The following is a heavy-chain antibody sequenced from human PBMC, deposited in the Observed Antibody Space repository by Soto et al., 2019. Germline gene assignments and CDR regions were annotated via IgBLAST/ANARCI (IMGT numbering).Heavy chain of an antibody. CDR3: ARGRDAASQFYSPHGMDV. D-gene: IGHD2-15*01. J-gene: IGHJ6*02. CDR1: GYNLGAYY. V-gene: IGHV1-2*02. Sequence: ASVKVSSKASGYNLGAYYRYWVLQAHGRGLEWVGLMDRTTGGTDYEERLRNRVTMTRDTSINTAYMERRRLRSDDTAIYFCARGRDAASQFYSPHGMDVWGQSTTVTVSS. CDR2: MDRTTGGT.